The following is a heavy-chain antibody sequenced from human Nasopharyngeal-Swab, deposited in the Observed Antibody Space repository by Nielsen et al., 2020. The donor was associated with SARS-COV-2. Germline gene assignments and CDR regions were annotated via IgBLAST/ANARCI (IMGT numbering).Heavy chain of an antibody. D-gene: IGHD6-13*01. Sequence: GESLKISCAASGFTFSSYAMSWVLQAPGKGLEWVSAISGSCGSTYYADSVKGRFTISRDNSKNTLYLQMNSLRAEDTAVYYCAKAYLVAAAGTMGYWGQGTLVTVSS. CDR3: AKAYLVAAAGTMGY. CDR2: ISGSCGST. J-gene: IGHJ4*02. V-gene: IGHV3-23*01. CDR1: GFTFSSYA.